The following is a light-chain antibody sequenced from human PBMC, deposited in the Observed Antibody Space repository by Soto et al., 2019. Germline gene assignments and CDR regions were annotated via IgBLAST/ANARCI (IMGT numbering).Light chain of an antibody. CDR3: QQYSEWPLT. Sequence: EMVLTRSPATLSVSPGGRAALSSRASQSVSNNLAWYQQKPGQPPRLLIFGASTRATGIPARFSGSGSEAEFALTISTLESEDFAVYYCQQYSEWPLTFGRGTKVDIK. CDR1: QSVSNN. V-gene: IGKV3D-15*01. J-gene: IGKJ4*01. CDR2: GAS.